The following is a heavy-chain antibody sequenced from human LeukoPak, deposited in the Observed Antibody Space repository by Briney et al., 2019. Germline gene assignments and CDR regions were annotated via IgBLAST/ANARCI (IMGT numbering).Heavy chain of an antibody. V-gene: IGHV4-34*03. J-gene: IGHJ3*02. Sequence: SETLSLTCAVYGTPFSGYYWSWIRQPPGKGLEWIGEINHSGSTNYNPSLKSRVTISVDTSKNQFSLKLSSVTAADTAVYYCSRWELLHDAFDIWGQGTMVTVSS. D-gene: IGHD1-26*01. CDR2: INHSGST. CDR1: GTPFSGYY. CDR3: SRWELLHDAFDI.